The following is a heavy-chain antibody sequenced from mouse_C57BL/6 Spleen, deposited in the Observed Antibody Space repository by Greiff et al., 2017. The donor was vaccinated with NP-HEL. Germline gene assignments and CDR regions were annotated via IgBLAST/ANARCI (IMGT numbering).Heavy chain of an antibody. J-gene: IGHJ2*01. CDR1: GYSITSGYY. CDR3: ARGSDGYYFY. Sequence: DVQLQESGPGLVKPSQSLSLTCSVTGYSITSGYYWNWIRQFPGNKLEWMGYISYDGSNNYNPSLKNRISITRDTSKNQFFLKLNSVTTEDTATYYCARGSDGYYFYWGQGTTLTVSS. D-gene: IGHD2-3*01. V-gene: IGHV3-6*01. CDR2: ISYDGSN.